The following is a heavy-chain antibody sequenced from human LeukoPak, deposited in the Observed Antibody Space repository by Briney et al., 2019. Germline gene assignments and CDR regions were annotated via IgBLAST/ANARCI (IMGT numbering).Heavy chain of an antibody. J-gene: IGHJ6*03. Sequence: RSGGSLRLSCAASGFTFSDYYMSWIRQAPGKGLEWVGFIRSKAYGGTTEYAASVKGRFTISRDDSKSIAYLQMNSLKTEDTAVYYCSNYYDSSGYYACYYYYMDVWGKGTTVTVSS. CDR3: SNYYDSSGYYACYYYYMDV. CDR2: IRSKAYGGTT. D-gene: IGHD3-22*01. CDR1: GFTFSDYY. V-gene: IGHV3-71*01.